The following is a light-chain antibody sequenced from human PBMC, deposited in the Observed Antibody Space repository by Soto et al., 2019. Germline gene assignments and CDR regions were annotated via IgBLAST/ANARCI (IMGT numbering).Light chain of an antibody. J-gene: IGKJ1*01. Sequence: DIQMTQSPSSLSASVVDRVTITCRASQSIRTYLNWYQQKPGKAPKLLIYAASSLQSGVPSRFSGSGSGTDFTLTISSLQPEDFATDYCQQYYSYPRAFGQGTKVDIK. V-gene: IGKV1-39*01. CDR3: QQYYSYPRA. CDR1: QSIRTY. CDR2: AAS.